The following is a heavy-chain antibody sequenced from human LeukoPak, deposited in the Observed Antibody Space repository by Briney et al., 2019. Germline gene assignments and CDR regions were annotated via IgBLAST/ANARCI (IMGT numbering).Heavy chain of an antibody. CDR2: INHSGST. J-gene: IGHJ4*02. D-gene: IGHD1/OR15-1a*01. CDR3: ARVSGLNNFDY. Sequence: PSETLSLTCAVYGESFSDYYWTWIRQPPGKGLEWIGEINHSGSTNYSPSLKSRVIISLDTSKNQFSLKLYSLTAADTAVYYCARVSGLNNFDYWGQGTLVTVSS. CDR1: GESFSDYY. V-gene: IGHV4-34*01.